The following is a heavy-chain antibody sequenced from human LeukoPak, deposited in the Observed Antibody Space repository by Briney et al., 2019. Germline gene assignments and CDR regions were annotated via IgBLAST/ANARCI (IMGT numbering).Heavy chain of an antibody. V-gene: IGHV3-30*02. Sequence: GGSLRLSCAASGFTFSSYGMHWVRQAPGKGLEWVAFIRFDGSNRYSADSVKGRFTISRDNSKNTLFLQMNSLRPDDTAVFYCAKDTAAYDSSAYYNPYIDYLGQGTLVTVSS. CDR1: GFTFSSYG. CDR2: IRFDGSNR. J-gene: IGHJ4*02. D-gene: IGHD3-22*01. CDR3: AKDTAAYDSSAYYNPYIDY.